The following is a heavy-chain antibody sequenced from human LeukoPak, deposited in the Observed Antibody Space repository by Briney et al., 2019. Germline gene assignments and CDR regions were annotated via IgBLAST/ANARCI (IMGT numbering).Heavy chain of an antibody. CDR3: ARESVPWSGNYDQ. CDR1: GYTFTAYY. V-gene: IGHV1-2*02. Sequence: GASVKVSCKASGYTFTAYYVHWVRQAPGQGLEWMGWITPNSGGTKYAQKFQGRVTMTRDTSISTAYMELSGLRSDDTAVYYCARESVPWSGNYDQWGQGTLVTVSS. D-gene: IGHD3-3*01. J-gene: IGHJ5*02. CDR2: ITPNSGGT.